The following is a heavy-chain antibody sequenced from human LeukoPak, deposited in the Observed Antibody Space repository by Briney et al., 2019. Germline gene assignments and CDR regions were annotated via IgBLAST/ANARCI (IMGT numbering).Heavy chain of an antibody. V-gene: IGHV3-21*01. CDR1: GFTFSSYS. J-gene: IGHJ6*03. Sequence: PGGSLRLSCAASGFTFSSYSMNWVRQAPGKGLEWVSSISSSSSYIYYADSVKGRFTISRDNAKNSLYLQMNSLRAEDTAVYYCARVGWVTGYQYYYYYYMDVWGKGTTVTVSS. D-gene: IGHD3-9*01. CDR2: ISSSSSYI. CDR3: ARVGWVTGYQYYYYYYMDV.